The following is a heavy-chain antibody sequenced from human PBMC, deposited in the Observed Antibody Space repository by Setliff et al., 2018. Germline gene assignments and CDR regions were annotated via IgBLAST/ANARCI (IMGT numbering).Heavy chain of an antibody. CDR2: IYTSWST. CDR1: GDSISSRRNY. Sequence: SETLSLTCTVSGDSISSRRNYWGWFRQPAGKELEWIGQIYTSWSTNYNPSLKSRVTISLDTSKNQFSLSLTSVTAEDTAVYYCARGNDVRFDPWGQGTLVTVSS. J-gene: IGHJ5*02. D-gene: IGHD3-10*02. V-gene: IGHV4-61*09. CDR3: ARGNDVRFDP.